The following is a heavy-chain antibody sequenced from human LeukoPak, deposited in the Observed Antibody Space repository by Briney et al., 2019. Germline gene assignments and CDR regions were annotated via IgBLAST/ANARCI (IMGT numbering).Heavy chain of an antibody. CDR3: ARDNAGSGWVY. CDR1: RFTFSYYW. V-gene: IGHV3-7*05. D-gene: IGHD6-19*01. J-gene: IGHJ4*02. Sequence: PGGSLRLSCVASRFTFSYYWMSWVRQAPGKGPEWVANIKVDGIEKHYVDSVKGRFTISRDNAKNSLYLQMNSLRAEDTAVYYCARDNAGSGWVYWGQGTLVTVSS. CDR2: IKVDGIEK.